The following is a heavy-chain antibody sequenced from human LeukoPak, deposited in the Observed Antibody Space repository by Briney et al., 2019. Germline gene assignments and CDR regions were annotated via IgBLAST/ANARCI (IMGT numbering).Heavy chain of an antibody. CDR3: ARHSGNIKVPRGWWDY. Sequence: SETLSLTCLVSGGSISSRSHYWGWIRQSPGEGLEWIGSIFYTGNAYYNPSLLGRVTISVDTSKNQFSLKVNSVTAADTAVYYCARHSGNIKVPRGWWDYWGQGTLVAVSS. CDR2: IFYTGNA. CDR1: GGSISSRSHY. V-gene: IGHV4-39*01. D-gene: IGHD6-19*01. J-gene: IGHJ4*02.